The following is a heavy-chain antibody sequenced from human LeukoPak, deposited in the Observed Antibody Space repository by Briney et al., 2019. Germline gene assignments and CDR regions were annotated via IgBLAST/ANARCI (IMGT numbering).Heavy chain of an antibody. Sequence: SVKVSCKASGGTFSSYAISWVRQAPGQGLEWMGGIIPIFGTANYAQKFQGRVTITADESTSTAYMVLSSLRSEDTAVYYCARAPGGYKKYFDYWGQGTLVTVSS. J-gene: IGHJ4*02. CDR3: ARAPGGYKKYFDY. CDR2: IIPIFGTA. CDR1: GGTFSSYA. D-gene: IGHD5-18*01. V-gene: IGHV1-69*01.